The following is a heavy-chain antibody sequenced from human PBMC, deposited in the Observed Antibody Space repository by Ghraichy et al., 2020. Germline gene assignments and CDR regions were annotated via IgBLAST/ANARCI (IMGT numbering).Heavy chain of an antibody. CDR1: GITFSNYG. CDR3: ARDRAWYCAGGNCGGADF. J-gene: IGHJ4*02. V-gene: IGHV3-33*01. D-gene: IGHD2-15*01. CDR2: IWYDGSTD. Sequence: GGSLRLSCVASGITFSNYGMHWVRQAPGKGLEWVAIIWYDGSTDHYADSVKGRFTVSRDNSKNTLYLQMNNLRAEDTAVYYCARDRAWYCAGGNCGGADFWGQGTLVTVSS.